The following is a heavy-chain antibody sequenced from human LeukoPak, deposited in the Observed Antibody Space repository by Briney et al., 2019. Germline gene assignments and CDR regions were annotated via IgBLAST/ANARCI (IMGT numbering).Heavy chain of an antibody. D-gene: IGHD6-13*01. CDR1: GFTFSSYS. Sequence: GGSLRLSYAASGFTFSSYSMNWVRQAPGKGLEWVSSITRSSIYIYYADSVKGRFTISRDNAKNSLYLQMNSLRAEDTAVYYCARVAAGTTFYYMDVWGKGTTVTISS. CDR2: ITRSSIYI. J-gene: IGHJ6*03. CDR3: ARVAAGTTFYYMDV. V-gene: IGHV3-21*01.